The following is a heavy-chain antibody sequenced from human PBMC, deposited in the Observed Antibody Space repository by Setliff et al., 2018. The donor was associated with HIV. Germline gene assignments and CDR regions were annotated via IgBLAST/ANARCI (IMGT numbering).Heavy chain of an antibody. CDR2: IYRDSAT. CDR1: GFPFSVHG. J-gene: IGHJ4*02. Sequence: SCEASGFPFSVHGMHWVRQTPGEGLEWLSVIYRDSATYYADSVKGRFTISRDNSKNTLNLQMNSLRAEDTAVYYCASGYSSSSPRRDYWGQGTLVTVSS. D-gene: IGHD6-6*01. V-gene: IGHV3-NL1*01. CDR3: ASGYSSSSPRRDY.